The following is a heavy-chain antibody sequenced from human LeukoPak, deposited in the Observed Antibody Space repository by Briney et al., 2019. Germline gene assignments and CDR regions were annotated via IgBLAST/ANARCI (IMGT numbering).Heavy chain of an antibody. Sequence: GRSLRLSCSASGFTFRKYSMHWVRQGPGEGLEYDSAISSNGHTYYADSVKGRFTISRDNSKSSLYLQMSSLRPEDTAVYYCVKDNREEDWFDPWGQGTLVTVSS. V-gene: IGHV3-64D*09. CDR3: VKDNREEDWFDP. CDR1: GFTFRKYS. CDR2: ISSNGHT. D-gene: IGHD2/OR15-2a*01. J-gene: IGHJ5*02.